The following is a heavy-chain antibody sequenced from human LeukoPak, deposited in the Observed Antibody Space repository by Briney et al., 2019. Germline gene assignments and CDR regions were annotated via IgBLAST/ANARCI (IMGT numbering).Heavy chain of an antibody. Sequence: ASVKVSCKASGYTFTSYYIHWVRQAPGQGLEWIGIINPSGGSTSYAHKFHGRVTMTRDTSTTTVYMQLSSLRSEDTAVYYCARTWNEGNSFDYWGQGTLVTVSS. CDR1: GYTFTSYY. D-gene: IGHD1-1*01. CDR3: ARTWNEGNSFDY. V-gene: IGHV1-46*01. CDR2: INPSGGST. J-gene: IGHJ4*02.